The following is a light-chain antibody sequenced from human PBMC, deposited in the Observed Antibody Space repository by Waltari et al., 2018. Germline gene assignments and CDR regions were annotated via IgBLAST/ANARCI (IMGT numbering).Light chain of an antibody. J-gene: IGKJ2*01. Sequence: EVVMTQSPATLSVSPGERVSLSCRASQSAKTSLAWYQQKPGQAPRLLIYGSSSRATGIPDRFSGSGSGTDFTLTISRLEPEDFAVYYCQRYGDSPKYTFGQGTKLEIK. CDR3: QRYGDSPKYT. V-gene: IGKV3-20*01. CDR2: GSS. CDR1: QSAKTS.